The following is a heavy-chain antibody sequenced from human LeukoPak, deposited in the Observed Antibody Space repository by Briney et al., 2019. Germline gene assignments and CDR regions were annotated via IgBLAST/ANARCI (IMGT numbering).Heavy chain of an antibody. CDR2: ISGSGGST. CDR1: GFTFSSYA. J-gene: IGHJ6*02. Sequence: PGGSLRLSCAASGFTFSSYAMSWVRQAPGKGLEWVSAISGSGGSTYYADSVKGRFTISRDNSKNTLYLQMNSLRAEDTAVYYCAKGSVYYCYYGMDVWGQGTTVTVSS. V-gene: IGHV3-23*01. D-gene: IGHD3-10*01. CDR3: AKGSVYYCYYGMDV.